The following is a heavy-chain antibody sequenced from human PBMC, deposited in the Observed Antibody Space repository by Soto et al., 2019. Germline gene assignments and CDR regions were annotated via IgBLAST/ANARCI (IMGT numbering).Heavy chain of an antibody. Sequence: QVQLVQSGAEVKKPGASVKVSCKASGYTFTSYGINWVRQAPGQGLEGMGWISAYNGNTNYAQKLQGRVTLTTDTSTSTVYMELRSLISDDTAVYYCASCSGCNCYFSDWYFDLWGRGTLVTVSS. D-gene: IGHD2-15*01. CDR2: ISAYNGNT. CDR1: GYTFTSYG. CDR3: ASCSGCNCYFSDWYFDL. J-gene: IGHJ2*01. V-gene: IGHV1-18*01.